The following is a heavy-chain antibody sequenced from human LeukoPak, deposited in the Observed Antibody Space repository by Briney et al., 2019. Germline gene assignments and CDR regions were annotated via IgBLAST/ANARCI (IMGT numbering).Heavy chain of an antibody. Sequence: ASVKVSCKASGYTFTGYYMHWVRQAPGQGLGWMGWINPNSGGTNYAQKFQGRVTMTRDTSISTAYMELSRLRSDDTAVYYCARDPKPSYSSSWYESWGQGTLVTVSS. D-gene: IGHD6-13*01. J-gene: IGHJ5*02. CDR3: ARDPKPSYSSSWYES. CDR2: INPNSGGT. V-gene: IGHV1-2*02. CDR1: GYTFTGYY.